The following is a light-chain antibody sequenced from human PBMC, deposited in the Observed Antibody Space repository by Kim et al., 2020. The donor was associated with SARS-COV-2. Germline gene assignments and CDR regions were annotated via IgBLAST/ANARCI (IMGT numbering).Light chain of an antibody. Sequence: SPSVGDRVTITCQASQDISTYLNWYQQKPGKGPKLLIYDASHLETGVPSRFSGSGSGTDFTLTISSLQPEDIATYYCQQYDNVPYTFGQGTKLEI. J-gene: IGKJ2*01. CDR2: DAS. CDR1: QDISTY. CDR3: QQYDNVPYT. V-gene: IGKV1-33*01.